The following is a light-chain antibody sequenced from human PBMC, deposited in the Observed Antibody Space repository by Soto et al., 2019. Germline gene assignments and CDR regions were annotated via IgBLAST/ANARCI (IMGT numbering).Light chain of an antibody. Sequence: QSVLTQPASVSGSPGQSITISCTGTSSDVGGYNYVSWYQQHPGKAPKVLIYEVSNRPSGVSNRFSGSKSGNTASLTISGLRAEDEADYYCCSFTNTNSFVLFGGGTKLTVL. CDR1: SSDVGGYNY. CDR2: EVS. CDR3: CSFTNTNSFVL. V-gene: IGLV2-14*01. J-gene: IGLJ2*01.